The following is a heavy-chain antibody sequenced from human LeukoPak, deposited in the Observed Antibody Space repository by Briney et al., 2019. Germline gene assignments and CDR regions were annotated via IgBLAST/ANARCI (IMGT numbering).Heavy chain of an antibody. CDR2: ISANNGST. V-gene: IGHV1-18*01. D-gene: IGHD3-22*01. CDR1: GYTFTSYG. J-gene: IGHJ4*02. CDR3: ARAPMYDSSGYFIH. Sequence: ASVKVSCKASGYTFTSYGISWVRQAPGQGLEWMGWISANNGSTNYAQKLQGRVTMTTDTSTSTAYMELRSLTSDDTAVYYCARAPMYDSSGYFIHWGQGARVTVSS.